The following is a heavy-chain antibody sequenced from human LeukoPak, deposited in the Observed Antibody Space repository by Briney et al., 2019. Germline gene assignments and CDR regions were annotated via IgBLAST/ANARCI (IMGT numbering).Heavy chain of an antibody. CDR3: ARDYVYAFDY. D-gene: IGHD2/OR15-2a*01. CDR2: IRSDGSNK. V-gene: IGHV3-30*02. Sequence: GGSLRLSCAASGFTLSSSGMHWVRQAPGKGLEWVIYIRSDGSNKYYADSVKGRFTVSRDNAKNALYLQMNSLRAEDTAVYFCARDYVYAFDYWGQGTLVTVSS. J-gene: IGHJ4*02. CDR1: GFTLSSSG.